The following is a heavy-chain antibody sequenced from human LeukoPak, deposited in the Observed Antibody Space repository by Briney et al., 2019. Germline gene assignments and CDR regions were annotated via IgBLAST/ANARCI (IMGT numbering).Heavy chain of an antibody. J-gene: IGHJ6*04. CDR1: GYSISSGYY. D-gene: IGHD3-10*01. CDR3: ARASGSYGSGSYYYYGMDV. V-gene: IGHV4-38-2*01. CDR2: IFHSGST. Sequence: SETLSLTCAVSGYSISSGYYWGWIRQPPGKGLEWIGSIFHSGSTYYNPSPKSRVNMSVDTSKNQISLKLSSVTAADTAVYYRARASGSYGSGSYYYYGMDVWGKGTTVTVSS.